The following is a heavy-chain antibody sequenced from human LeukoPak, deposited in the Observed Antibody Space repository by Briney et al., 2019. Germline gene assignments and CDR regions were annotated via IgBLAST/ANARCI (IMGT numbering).Heavy chain of an antibody. V-gene: IGHV3-30*02. D-gene: IGHD6-25*01. J-gene: IGHJ4*02. CDR2: IRYDGSNK. Sequence: GGSLRLSCAASGFTFSSYAMHWVRQAPGKGLEWVAFIRYDGSNKYYADSVKGRFTISRDNSKNTLYLQMNSLRAEDTAVYYCAKDLPAAGYWGQGTLVTVSS. CDR1: GFTFSSYA. CDR3: AKDLPAAGY.